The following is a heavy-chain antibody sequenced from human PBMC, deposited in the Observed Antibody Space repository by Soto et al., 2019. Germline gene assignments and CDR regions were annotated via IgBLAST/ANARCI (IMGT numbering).Heavy chain of an antibody. D-gene: IGHD2-2*01. CDR3: AKDGGGPDCSSTSCYARTGAFDI. J-gene: IGHJ3*02. CDR1: GFTFSSYA. Sequence: GGSLRLSCAASGFTFSSYAMSWVRQAPGKGLEWVSAISGSGGSTYYADSVKGRFTISRDNSKNTLYLQMNSLRAEDTAVYYCAKDGGGPDCSSTSCYARTGAFDIWGQGTMVTVSS. V-gene: IGHV3-23*01. CDR2: ISGSGGST.